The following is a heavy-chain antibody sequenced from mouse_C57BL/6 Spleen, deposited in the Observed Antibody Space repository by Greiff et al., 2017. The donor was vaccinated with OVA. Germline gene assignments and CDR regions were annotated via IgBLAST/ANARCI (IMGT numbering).Heavy chain of an antibody. CDR2: ISSGSSTI. V-gene: IGHV5-17*01. D-gene: IGHD2-3*01. Sequence: EVKLMESGGGLVKPGGSLKLSCAASGFTFSDYGMHWVRQAPEKGLEWVAYISSGSSTIYYADTVKGRFTISRDNAKNTLFLQMTSLRSEDTAMDYCARRIYDGYYDVWGTGTMVTVSS. CDR3: ARRIYDGYYDV. CDR1: GFTFSDYG. J-gene: IGHJ1*03.